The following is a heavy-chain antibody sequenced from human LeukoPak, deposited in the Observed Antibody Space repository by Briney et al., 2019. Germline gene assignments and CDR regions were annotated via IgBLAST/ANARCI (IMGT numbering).Heavy chain of an antibody. CDR2: IWYDGSTK. Sequence: GGSLRLSCAASGLTFSSYGMHWVRQAPGKGLEWVAVIWYDGSTKYYSDSVKGRFTISRGNAKNTLYLQMNSLRAEDTAVYYCARNSYNFDSWGQGTLVTVSS. CDR1: GLTFSSYG. CDR3: ARNSYNFDS. V-gene: IGHV3-33*01. J-gene: IGHJ4*02. D-gene: IGHD5-18*01.